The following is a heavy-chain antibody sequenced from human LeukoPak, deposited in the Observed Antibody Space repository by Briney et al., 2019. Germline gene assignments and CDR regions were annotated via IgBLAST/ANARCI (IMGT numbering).Heavy chain of an antibody. Sequence: GASVKVSCKASGYTVIDYQIHWVRQAPGQGLEWMGWIKPNSGGTNYPQKFRGRVTLTRDMSISTAYMELNSLQSDDTAVYYCARGPGRVLDTEVMDYWGQGTLVTVSS. D-gene: IGHD2-8*02. CDR3: ARGPGRVLDTEVMDY. CDR1: GYTVIDYQ. CDR2: IKPNSGGT. V-gene: IGHV1-2*02. J-gene: IGHJ4*02.